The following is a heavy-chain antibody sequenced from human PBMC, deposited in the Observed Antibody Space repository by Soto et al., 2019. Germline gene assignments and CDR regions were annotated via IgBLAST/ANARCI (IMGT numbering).Heavy chain of an antibody. J-gene: IGHJ3*01. CDR3: ARPEWGV. CDR1: GYKVSTWHNFTSYW. Sequence: PGESLKISCMGSGYKVSTWHNFTSYWIAWVRQMPGKALEWMGIIYPSDSDTRYSPSFQGQVTISADKSISTAYLQWSSLKASDTAMYYCARPEWGVWGQGTMVTVSS. CDR2: IYPSDSDT. V-gene: IGHV5-51*01. D-gene: IGHD2-8*01.